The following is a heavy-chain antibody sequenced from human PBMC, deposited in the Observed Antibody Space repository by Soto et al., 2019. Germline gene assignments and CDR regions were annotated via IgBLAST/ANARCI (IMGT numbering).Heavy chain of an antibody. D-gene: IGHD3-3*01. J-gene: IGHJ6*03. CDR3: ARVFSVWSGSQHYYYYYYMDV. CDR2: IRSKANSYAT. CDR1: GFTFSGSA. V-gene: IGHV3-73*01. Sequence: GGSLRLSCAASGFTFSGSAMHWVRQASGKGLEWVGRIRSKANSYATAYAASVKGRFTISRDDSKNTAYLQMNSLRAEDTAVYYCARVFSVWSGSQHYYYYYYMDVWGKGTKVTVSS.